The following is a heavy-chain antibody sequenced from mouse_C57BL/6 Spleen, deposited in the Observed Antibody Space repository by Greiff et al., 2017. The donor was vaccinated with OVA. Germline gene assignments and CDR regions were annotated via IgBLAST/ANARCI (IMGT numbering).Heavy chain of an antibody. D-gene: IGHD6-2*01. V-gene: IGHV1-82*01. CDR3: ARASLTGPWFAY. J-gene: IGHJ3*01. Sequence: QVQLQQSGPELAKPGASVKISCKASGYAFSSSWMNWVKQRPGKGLEWIGRIYPGDGDTNYNGKFKGKATLTADKSSSTAYMQLSSLTSEDSAVYFCARASLTGPWFAYWGQGTLVTVSA. CDR1: GYAFSSSW. CDR2: IYPGDGDT.